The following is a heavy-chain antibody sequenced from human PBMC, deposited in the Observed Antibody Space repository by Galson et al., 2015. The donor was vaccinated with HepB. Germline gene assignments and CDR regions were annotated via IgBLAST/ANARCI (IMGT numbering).Heavy chain of an antibody. D-gene: IGHD1-26*01. CDR3: ARDTSHKELALVRPFDY. CDR1: GYSFTTYG. V-gene: IGHV1-18*04. J-gene: IGHJ4*02. CDR2: ISADSGDT. Sequence: SVKVSCKASGYSFTTYGISWVRQAPGQGLEWMGWISADSGDTNYAQKVQGRVTMTTDRSTSTAYMEVKSLRFDDTAVYYCARDTSHKELALVRPFDYWGQGTLVTVSS.